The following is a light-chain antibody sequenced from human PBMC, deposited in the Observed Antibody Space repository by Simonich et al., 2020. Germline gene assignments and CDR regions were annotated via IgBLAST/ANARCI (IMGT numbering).Light chain of an antibody. CDR1: SSDVGGYNY. CDR2: DVR. CDR3: SSYTSSSTVV. J-gene: IGLJ2*01. Sequence: QSALTQPASVSGSPGQAITISCTGTSSDVGGYNYVSWYQQHPGKAPKHMIYDVRRRPSGVSHRFSGTKSVNTASLTISGLQAEDEADYYCSSYTSSSTVVFGGGTKLTVL. V-gene: IGLV2-14*01.